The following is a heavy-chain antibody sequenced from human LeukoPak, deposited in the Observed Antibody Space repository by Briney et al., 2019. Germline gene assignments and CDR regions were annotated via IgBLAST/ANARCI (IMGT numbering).Heavy chain of an antibody. CDR2: INHSGST. CDR3: ASDLTSSAMDV. Sequence: PSETLSLTCAVYGGSFSGYYWSWIRQPPGKGLEWIGEINHSGSTNYNPSLKSRVTISVDTSKNQFSLKLSSVTAADTAVYYCASDLTSSAMDVWGKGTTVTVSS. V-gene: IGHV4-34*01. D-gene: IGHD2-2*01. J-gene: IGHJ6*03. CDR1: GGSFSGYY.